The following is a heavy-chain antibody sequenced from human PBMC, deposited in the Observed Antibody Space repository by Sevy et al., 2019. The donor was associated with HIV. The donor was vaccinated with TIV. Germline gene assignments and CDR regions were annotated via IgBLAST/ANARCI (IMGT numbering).Heavy chain of an antibody. CDR1: GFTFSDYY. CDR2: INQDGSRK. V-gene: IGHV3-7*01. D-gene: IGHD2-21*01. CDR3: ARELWPGDY. J-gene: IGHJ4*02. Sequence: GGSLRLSCAASGFTFSDYYMAWVRHAPGKGLEWVANINQDGSRKNYVDSVKGRFTISRDNTKNSLFLQMNRLRVDDTAVYYCARELWPGDYWGQGTLVTVSS.